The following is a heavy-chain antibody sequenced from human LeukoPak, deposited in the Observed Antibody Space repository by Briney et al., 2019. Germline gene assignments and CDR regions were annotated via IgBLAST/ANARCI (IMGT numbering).Heavy chain of an antibody. Sequence: GGSLRLSCAASGFTFSSYWMSWVRQAPGKGLKWVANIKQDGSEKYYVDSVKGRFTISRDNAENSLYLQMNSLRAEDTAVYYCAREVTFGGVIVYFDYWGQGTLVTVSS. J-gene: IGHJ4*02. CDR2: IKQDGSEK. D-gene: IGHD3-16*02. V-gene: IGHV3-7*01. CDR1: GFTFSSYW. CDR3: AREVTFGGVIVYFDY.